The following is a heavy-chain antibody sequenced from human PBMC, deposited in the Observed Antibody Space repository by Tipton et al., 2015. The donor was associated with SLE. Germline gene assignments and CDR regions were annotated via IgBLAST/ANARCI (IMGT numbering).Heavy chain of an antibody. CDR1: GVSISSYY. D-gene: IGHD3-22*01. CDR3: ARERGCIGYTIPGGTPPPTPPPKAQSPKPEHPPTTPPSRKLRLVPAADTAVYYCAREREGYGMDV. V-gene: IGHV4-4*09. J-gene: IGHJ6*02. Sequence: TLSLTCSVSGVSISSYYWSWTRQPPGKGLEWIGYIYTSGSTNYNPSLKSRVTISVDTSQNQLSLKLRSVTAADTAVYYCARERGCIGYTIPGGTPPPTPPPKAQSPKPEHPPTTPPSRKLRLVPAADTAVYYCAREREGYGMDVWGQGTTVTVSS. CDR2: IYTSGST.